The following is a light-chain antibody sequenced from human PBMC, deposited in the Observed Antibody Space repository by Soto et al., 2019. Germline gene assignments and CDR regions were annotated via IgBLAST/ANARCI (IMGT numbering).Light chain of an antibody. V-gene: IGKV3-20*01. CDR3: KQYGGPPKP. J-gene: IGKJ1*01. Sequence: EIVLTQSPGTLALSPGEGATLSCRASQSVSKYLAWYQQKPGQAPRLLIYGASSRATGIPDSFSGSGSGTEFTFTISRLEPEDFAVYSCKQYGGPPKPFGQGTKVDIK. CDR1: QSVSKY. CDR2: GAS.